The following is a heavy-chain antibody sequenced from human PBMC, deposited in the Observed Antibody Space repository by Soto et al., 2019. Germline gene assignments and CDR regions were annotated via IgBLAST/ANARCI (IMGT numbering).Heavy chain of an antibody. CDR1: GYTFTGYY. CDR2: INPNSGGT. Sequence: QVQLVQSGAEVKKPGASVKVSCKASGYTFTGYYMHWVRQAPGQGLEWMGWINPNSGGTNYAQKLQGWVTMTRDTSISTAYMELSRLRSDDTAVYYCARDRRSGDRYYYYYGMDVWGQGTTVTVSS. V-gene: IGHV1-2*04. J-gene: IGHJ6*02. D-gene: IGHD6-19*01. CDR3: ARDRRSGDRYYYYYGMDV.